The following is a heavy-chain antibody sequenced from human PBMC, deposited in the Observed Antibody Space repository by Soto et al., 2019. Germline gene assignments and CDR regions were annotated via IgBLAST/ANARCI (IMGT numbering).Heavy chain of an antibody. CDR3: ASRYSYGYIDGMDV. CDR1: GFTFSDYY. Sequence: PGGSLRLSCAASGFTFSDYYMSWIRQAPGKGLEWVSYISSSGSTIYYADSVKGRFTISRDNAKNSLYLQMNSLRAEDTAVYYCASRYSYGYIDGMDVWGQGTTVTVSS. D-gene: IGHD5-18*01. V-gene: IGHV3-11*01. CDR2: ISSSGSTI. J-gene: IGHJ6*02.